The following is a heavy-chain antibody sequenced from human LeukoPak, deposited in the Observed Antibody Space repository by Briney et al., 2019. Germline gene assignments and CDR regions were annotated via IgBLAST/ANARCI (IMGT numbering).Heavy chain of an antibody. CDR1: GYTFTGYY. CDR2: INPNSGGT. Sequence: ASVKVSCKASGYTFTGYYMHWVRQAPGQGLEWMGRINPNSGGTNYAQKFQGRVTMTRDTSISTAYMELSRLRSDDTAVYYCARAHWNDGNWFDPWGQGTLVTVPS. CDR3: ARAHWNDGNWFDP. J-gene: IGHJ5*02. D-gene: IGHD1-1*01. V-gene: IGHV1-2*06.